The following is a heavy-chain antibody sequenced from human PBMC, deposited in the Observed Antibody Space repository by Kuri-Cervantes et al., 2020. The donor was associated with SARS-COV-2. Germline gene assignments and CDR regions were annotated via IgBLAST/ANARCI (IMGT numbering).Heavy chain of an antibody. Sequence: GGSLRLSCAASGFTFSSYAMHWVRQAPGKGLEWVAVISYDGSNEYYADSVKGRFTISRDNSKNTLYLQMNSLRAEDTAVYYCARELVLTTSKNWFDPWGQGTLVTVSS. J-gene: IGHJ5*02. CDR3: ARELVLTTSKNWFDP. D-gene: IGHD1-14*01. CDR2: ISYDGSNE. V-gene: IGHV3-30-3*01. CDR1: GFTFSSYA.